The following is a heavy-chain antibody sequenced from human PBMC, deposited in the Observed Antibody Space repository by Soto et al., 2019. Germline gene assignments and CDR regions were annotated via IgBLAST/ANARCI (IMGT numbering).Heavy chain of an antibody. CDR2: IYPGDSDT. D-gene: IGHD2-2*01. CDR3: ARHIHCSSTSCYPPFDP. J-gene: IGHJ5*02. Sequence: PGESLKISCNGSGYSFTSYWICWVRQMPWKGLEWMGIIYPGDSDTRYSPSFQGQVTISADKSISTAYLQWSSLKASDTAMYYCARHIHCSSTSCYPPFDPWGQGTLVTVSS. CDR1: GYSFTSYW. V-gene: IGHV5-51*01.